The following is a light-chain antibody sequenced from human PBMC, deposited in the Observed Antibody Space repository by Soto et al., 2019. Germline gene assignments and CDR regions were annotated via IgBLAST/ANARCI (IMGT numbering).Light chain of an antibody. Sequence: DIQMTQSPSTLSASVGDRVTITCRASQSISSRLAWYQQKPGKAPKLLIYDASTLESGVPSRFSGSGSGTEFTLTISSLQPDDFATYYCQQYNIYSIIFGQGTRLEIK. V-gene: IGKV1-5*01. CDR2: DAS. CDR1: QSISSR. CDR3: QQYNIYSII. J-gene: IGKJ5*01.